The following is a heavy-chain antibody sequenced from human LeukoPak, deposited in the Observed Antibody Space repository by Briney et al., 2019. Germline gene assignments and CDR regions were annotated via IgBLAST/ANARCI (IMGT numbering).Heavy chain of an antibody. CDR1: GYTSTSYG. CDR2: ISAYNGNT. D-gene: IGHD4-17*01. J-gene: IGHJ6*03. V-gene: IGHV1-18*01. Sequence: GASVKVSCKASGYTSTSYGISWVRQAPGQGLEWMGWISAYNGNTNYAQKLQGSVTMTTDTSTSTAYMELRSLRSDDTAVYYCARSFYGDYYYYYYMDVWGKGTTVTVSS. CDR3: ARSFYGDYYYYYYMDV.